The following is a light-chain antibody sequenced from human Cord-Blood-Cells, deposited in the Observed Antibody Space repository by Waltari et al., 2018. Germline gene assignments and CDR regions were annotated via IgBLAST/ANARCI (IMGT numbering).Light chain of an antibody. J-gene: IGKJ2*01. CDR2: AAS. Sequence: DIQMTKPPSSLSTSLGDRVTISCRASQRISSYLNWYQQKPGKAPMLLIYAASSLQSGVPSRYSGSGSGTEFTLTISSLQSEDFATNYCQQSYSTPYTFGQGTKLEIK. CDR3: QQSYSTPYT. CDR1: QRISSY. V-gene: IGKV1-39*01.